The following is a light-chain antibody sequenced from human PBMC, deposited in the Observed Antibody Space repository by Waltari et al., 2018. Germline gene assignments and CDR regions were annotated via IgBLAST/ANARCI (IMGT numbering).Light chain of an antibody. CDR3: QQYHGWPLT. J-gene: IGKJ4*01. CDR2: GAS. CDR1: QSVSSN. V-gene: IGKV3-15*01. Sequence: EILMTQSPAALSVSPGDRATLSCRASQSVSSNLAWYQQKPGQAPRLLISGASTRATAIPARFRGSGSGTEFTLTISSLQSEDVAVYYCQQYHGWPLTFGGGTKVEIK.